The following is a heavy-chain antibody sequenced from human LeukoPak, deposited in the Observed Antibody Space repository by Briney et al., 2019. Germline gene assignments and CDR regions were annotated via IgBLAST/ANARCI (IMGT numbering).Heavy chain of an antibody. CDR3: ARSTYYYGSGSYYRRFDY. Sequence: PSETLSLTCTVSGGSISSYYWSWIRQPPGKGLEWIGYIYYSGSTNYNPSLKSRVTISVDTSKNQLSLKLSSVTAADTAVYYCARSTYYYGSGSYYRRFDYWGQGTLVTVSS. J-gene: IGHJ4*02. D-gene: IGHD3-10*01. CDR1: GGSISSYY. CDR2: IYYSGST. V-gene: IGHV4-59*01.